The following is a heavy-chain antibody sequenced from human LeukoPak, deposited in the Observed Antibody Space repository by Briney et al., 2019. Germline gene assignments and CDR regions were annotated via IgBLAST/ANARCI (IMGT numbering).Heavy chain of an antibody. D-gene: IGHD6-13*01. Sequence: ASVKVSCKASGGTFSSYGISWVRQAPGQGLEWMGWISAYNGNTNYAQKLQGRVTTTTDTSTSTAYMELRSLRSDDTAVYYCARDLPIAAGNNWFDPWGQGTLVTVSS. CDR3: ARDLPIAAGNNWFDP. J-gene: IGHJ5*02. CDR1: GGTFSSYG. CDR2: ISAYNGNT. V-gene: IGHV1-18*01.